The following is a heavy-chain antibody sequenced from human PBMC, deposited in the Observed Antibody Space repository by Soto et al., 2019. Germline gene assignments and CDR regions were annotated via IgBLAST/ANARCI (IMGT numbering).Heavy chain of an antibody. CDR1: GFSLTTSGVG. CDR2: IYWDDDK. V-gene: IGHV2-5*02. CDR3: AHRVLRAVFGLVTTTAIYFDF. D-gene: IGHD3-3*01. J-gene: IGHJ4*02. Sequence: QITLNESGPTVVKPTETLTLTYTFSGFSLTTSGVGVGWVRQSPGKAPEWLAFIYWDDDKRYSTSLKSRLTITKDTSKKQVVLTMANVDPADTATYYCAHRVLRAVFGLVTTTAIYFDFWGQGTPVVVSS.